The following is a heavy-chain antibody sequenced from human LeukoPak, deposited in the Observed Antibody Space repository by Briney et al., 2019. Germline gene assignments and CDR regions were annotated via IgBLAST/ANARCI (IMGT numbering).Heavy chain of an antibody. D-gene: IGHD6-13*01. Sequence: GGSLRLSCAASGFTVSSNYMSWVRQAPGKGLEWVSVIYSGGSTYYADSVKGRFTISRDNSKNTLYLQMNSLRDEDTAVYYCARDRGSSRQFDPWGQGTLVTVSS. CDR1: GFTVSSNY. V-gene: IGHV3-66*01. CDR2: IYSGGST. J-gene: IGHJ5*02. CDR3: ARDRGSSRQFDP.